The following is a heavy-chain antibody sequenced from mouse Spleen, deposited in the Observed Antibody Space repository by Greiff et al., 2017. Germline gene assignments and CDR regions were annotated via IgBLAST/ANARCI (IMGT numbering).Heavy chain of an antibody. CDR1: GYTFTSYG. Sequence: QVQLKESGAELARPGASVKLSCKASGYTFTSYGISWVKQRTGQGLEWIGEIYPRSGNTYYNEKFKGKATLTADKSSSTAYMELRSLTSEDSAVYFCARSGDGYWDFDVWGTGTTVTVSS. CDR2: IYPRSGNT. CDR3: ARSGDGYWDFDV. V-gene: IGHV1-81*01. J-gene: IGHJ1*03. D-gene: IGHD2-3*01.